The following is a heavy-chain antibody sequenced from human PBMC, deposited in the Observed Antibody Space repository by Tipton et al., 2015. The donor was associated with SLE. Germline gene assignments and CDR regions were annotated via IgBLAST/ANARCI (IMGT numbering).Heavy chain of an antibody. CDR3: ARAPSRSGSYGGDY. D-gene: IGHD3-10*01. CDR2: IYYSGST. CDR1: GGSVSSGSYY. Sequence: TLSLTCTVSGGSVSSGSYYWSWIRQPPGKGLEWIGYIYYSGSTNYNPSLKSRVTISVDTSKNQFSLKLSSVTAADTAVYYCARAPSRSGSYGGDYWGQGTLVTVSS. V-gene: IGHV4-61*01. J-gene: IGHJ4*02.